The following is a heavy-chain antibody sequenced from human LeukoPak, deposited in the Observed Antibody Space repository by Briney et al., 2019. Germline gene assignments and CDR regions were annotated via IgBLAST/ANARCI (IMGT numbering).Heavy chain of an antibody. J-gene: IGHJ4*02. CDR1: GGSFSDYY. V-gene: IGHV4-34*01. CDR3: ARMGAIGGASANPDY. Sequence: SETLSLTCAVYGGSFSDYYWSWIRQPPGKGLEWIGEINHSGSTNYSPSLKSRVTISVDTSKKQFSLKLSSVTAADTAVYYCARMGAIGGASANPDYWGQGTLVTVSS. D-gene: IGHD2-21*01. CDR2: INHSGST.